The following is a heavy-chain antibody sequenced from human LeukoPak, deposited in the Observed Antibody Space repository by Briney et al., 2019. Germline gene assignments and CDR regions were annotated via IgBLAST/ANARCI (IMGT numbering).Heavy chain of an antibody. V-gene: IGHV1-18*01. J-gene: IGHJ5*02. Sequence: ASVKVSCKASDTFTSYGINWVRQAPGQGLEWMGWISPYNGNTKYAEKIQRRVTITTDTSTSTAYMELRSLSPDDTAVYYCARDQRGYGDSSGASKWIDPWGQGTLVTVSS. CDR1: DTFTSYG. CDR2: ISPYNGNT. D-gene: IGHD4-17*01. CDR3: ARDQRGYGDSSGASKWIDP.